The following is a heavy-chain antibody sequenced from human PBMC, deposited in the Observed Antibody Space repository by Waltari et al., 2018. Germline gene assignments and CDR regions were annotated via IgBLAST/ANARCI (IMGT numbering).Heavy chain of an antibody. V-gene: IGHV1-2*06. CDR1: GYTFAGYS. D-gene: IGHD2-2*01. J-gene: IGHJ4*02. Sequence: QVQLVQSGAEVKKPGASVKVSCKASGYTFAGYSMHWMRQAPGQGLEWMGRINPNRGGTNYAQKFQGRVTMTRDTSISTVYMELSRLTSDDTAMYYCARDYCSSISCVFDYWGQGTLVTVSS. CDR3: ARDYCSSISCVFDY. CDR2: INPNRGGT.